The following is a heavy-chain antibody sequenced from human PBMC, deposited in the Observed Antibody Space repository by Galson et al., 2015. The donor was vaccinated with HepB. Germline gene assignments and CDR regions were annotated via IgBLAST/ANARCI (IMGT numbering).Heavy chain of an antibody. D-gene: IGHD4-17*01. CDR2: ISGGTTYT. J-gene: IGHJ4*02. CDR1: GFIFSDYY. CDR3: ARVADSDYGDHTHFDY. V-gene: IGHV3-11*06. Sequence: SLRLSCAASGFIFSDYYMSWIRQAPGKGLEWLSYISGGTTYTNYADSVKGRFTISRDNAKNSLYLRINSLRAEDTAVYYCARVADSDYGDHTHFDYWGQGSLVTVSS.